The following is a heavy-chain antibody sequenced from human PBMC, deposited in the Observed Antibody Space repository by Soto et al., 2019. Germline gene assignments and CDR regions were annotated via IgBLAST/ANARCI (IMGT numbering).Heavy chain of an antibody. CDR1: GFTFSSYG. J-gene: IGHJ5*02. V-gene: IGHV3-30*03. Sequence: QVQLVESGGGVVQPGRSLSLSCAASGFTFSSYGMHWVRQAPGKGLEWVALISYDGSYKYYADSVKGRVTISRDNSKNMVYPQMNSLIAEDTAVFYCARDPALEYYYVTSGPSNWFDPWGQGTLVTVSS. CDR2: ISYDGSYK. CDR3: ARDPALEYYYVTSGPSNWFDP. D-gene: IGHD3-22*01.